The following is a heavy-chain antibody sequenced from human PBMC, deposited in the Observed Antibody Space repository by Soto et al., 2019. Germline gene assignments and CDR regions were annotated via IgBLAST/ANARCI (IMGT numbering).Heavy chain of an antibody. D-gene: IGHD4-17*01. CDR1: GGSITSSSYH. V-gene: IGHV4-39*01. J-gene: IGHJ4*02. CDR2: IYYSGRS. CDR3: ARQRTTVVTQAYFDH. Sequence: NPSETLSLTCTVSGGSITSSSYHWGWIRQPPGKGLEWIGGIYYSGRSYYNPSLKSRVTMSVDTSKNQFSLTLNSVTAADAAVYYCARQRTTVVTQAYFDHWGQGTLVTVSS.